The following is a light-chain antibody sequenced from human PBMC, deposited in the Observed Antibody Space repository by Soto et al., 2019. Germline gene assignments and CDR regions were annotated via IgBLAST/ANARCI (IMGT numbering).Light chain of an antibody. CDR1: QSISSW. Sequence: DIQMTQSPSTLSASVGDRVTITCRASQSISSWLAWYQQKPGKAPNLLIYKASSLESGVPSRFSGSGSGTELTLTISSLQSDDFATYYCQQYNGYPLTFGGGTKVEIK. CDR3: QQYNGYPLT. CDR2: KAS. V-gene: IGKV1-5*03. J-gene: IGKJ4*01.